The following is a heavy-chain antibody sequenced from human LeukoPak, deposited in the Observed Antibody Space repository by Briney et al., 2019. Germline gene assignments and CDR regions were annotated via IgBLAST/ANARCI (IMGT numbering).Heavy chain of an antibody. V-gene: IGHV1-3*01. J-gene: IGHJ5*02. CDR2: INAGNGNT. CDR1: GYTFTSYA. Sequence: ASVKVSCKASGYTFTSYAMHWVRQAPGQRLEWMGWINAGNGNTKYSQKFQGRVTITRDTSASTAYMELSSLRSEDTAVYYCARDQRWLQINWFDPWGQGTLVTVSS. D-gene: IGHD5-24*01. CDR3: ARDQRWLQINWFDP.